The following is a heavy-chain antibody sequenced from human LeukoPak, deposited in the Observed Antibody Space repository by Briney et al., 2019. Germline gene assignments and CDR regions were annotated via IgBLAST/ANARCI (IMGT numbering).Heavy chain of an antibody. D-gene: IGHD3-9*01. V-gene: IGHV1-69-2*01. CDR3: VRAPPPALYDILTGPLDY. J-gene: IGHJ4*02. CDR2: IDPADGET. Sequence: GASVKVSCKASGYSFSDYYIHWLQESPGKGLDWVGRIDPADGETVYAEKFQGRVTITADTSTDTTNMEMISLRSDDTAIFYCVRAPPPALYDILTGPLDYWGQGTLVSVSS. CDR1: GYSFSDYY.